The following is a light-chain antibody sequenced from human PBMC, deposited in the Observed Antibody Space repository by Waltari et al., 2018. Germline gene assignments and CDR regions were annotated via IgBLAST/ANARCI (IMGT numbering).Light chain of an antibody. V-gene: IGKV3-20*01. CDR1: QSVSSSY. J-gene: IGKJ3*01. Sequence: EIVLTQSPGTLSLSPGERATLSCRASQSVSSSYLAWYQQNPGQAPRLLIYGASSRATGIPDRFSGSGSGTDFTLTISSLQPADFATYYCQQSYSVPFTFGPGTNVDRK. CDR3: QQSYSVPFT. CDR2: GAS.